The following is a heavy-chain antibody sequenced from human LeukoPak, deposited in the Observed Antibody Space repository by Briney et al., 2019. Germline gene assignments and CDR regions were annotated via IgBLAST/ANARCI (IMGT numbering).Heavy chain of an antibody. Sequence: GGSLRLSCAASGFTFSSYGMHWVRQAPGKGLEWVAVIWYDGSNKYYADSVKGRFTISRDNSKNTLYLQMNSLRAEDTAVFYCARGNSGYDFGYYYYGMDVWGQGTTVTVSS. CDR3: ARGNSGYDFGYYYYGMDV. CDR2: IWYDGSNK. CDR1: GFTFSSYG. J-gene: IGHJ6*02. D-gene: IGHD5-12*01. V-gene: IGHV3-33*01.